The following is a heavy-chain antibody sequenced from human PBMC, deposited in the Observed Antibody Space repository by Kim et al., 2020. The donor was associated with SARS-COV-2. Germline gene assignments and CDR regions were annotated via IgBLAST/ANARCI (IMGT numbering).Heavy chain of an antibody. J-gene: IGHJ4*02. V-gene: IGHV3-49*03. Sequence: GGSLRLSCTASGFTFGDYTMSWFRQAPGKGLEWVGFIRSKAYGGTTEYAASVKGRFTISRDDSKSIAYLQMNSLKTEDTAVYYCTRDLPQIPGYSSGWPSLDYWGQGTLVTVSS. D-gene: IGHD6-19*01. CDR1: GFTFGDYT. CDR3: TRDLPQIPGYSSGWPSLDY. CDR2: IRSKAYGGTT.